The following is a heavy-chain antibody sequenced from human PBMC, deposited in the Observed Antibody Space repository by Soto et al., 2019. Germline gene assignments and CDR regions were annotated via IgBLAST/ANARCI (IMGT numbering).Heavy chain of an antibody. CDR2: ISPYNGTT. Sequence: ASVKVSCKASGYTFTTYDISWVRQAPGRGLEWMGRISPYNGTTNYAQKFQARVAITADKSTTTAYMELSSLRSEDTAVYYCARDRGPSSGYYPYWFDPWGQGTLVTVSS. V-gene: IGHV1-18*01. J-gene: IGHJ5*02. CDR3: ARDRGPSSGYYPYWFDP. D-gene: IGHD3-22*01. CDR1: GYTFTTYD.